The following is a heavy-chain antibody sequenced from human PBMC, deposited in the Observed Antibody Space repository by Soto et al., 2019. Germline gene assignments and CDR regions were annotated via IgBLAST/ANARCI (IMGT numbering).Heavy chain of an antibody. J-gene: IGHJ6*02. V-gene: IGHV3-23*01. CDR3: AKGRSYDYDYDVDV. CDR2: IIDSGGST. CDR1: GFTFSSCA. Sequence: GGSLRLACAASGFTFSSCAMGWVRQAPGKGLEWVSDIIDSGGSTYYADSVKGRFTISRDNSKSTLYLQMNSLRAEDTALYYWAKGRSYDYDYDVDVWGQGTTVTVSS.